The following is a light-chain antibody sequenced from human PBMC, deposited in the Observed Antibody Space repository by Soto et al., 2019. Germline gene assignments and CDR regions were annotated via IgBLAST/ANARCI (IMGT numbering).Light chain of an antibody. V-gene: IGKV2-28*01. CDR3: FQALQTPRS. CDR2: FGS. J-gene: IGKJ1*01. CDR1: QSLLHKNGYNY. Sequence: DIVMTQSPLSLPVTPGEPASISCRSSQSLLHKNGYNYLDWYLQKPGQSPQLLIYFGSNRASGVPDRFSGSGSGTDFTLKISRAEAEDVGVYYCFQALQTPRSFGQVTKVEIK.